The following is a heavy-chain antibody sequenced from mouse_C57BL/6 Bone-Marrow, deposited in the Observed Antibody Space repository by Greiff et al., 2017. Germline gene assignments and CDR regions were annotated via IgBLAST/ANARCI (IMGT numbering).Heavy chain of an antibody. CDR3: ARDWDYFDY. J-gene: IGHJ2*01. CDR1: GYAFSTYW. Sequence: VQLQQSGASVKISCKVSGYAFSTYWMNWVKQRPGKGLEWIGQIYPGDGDTNYNGKFKGKATLTADKSSSTAYMQRSSLTSEDSAVYFCARDWDYFDYWGQGTTLTVSS. V-gene: IGHV1-80*01. D-gene: IGHD4-1*01. CDR2: IYPGDGDT.